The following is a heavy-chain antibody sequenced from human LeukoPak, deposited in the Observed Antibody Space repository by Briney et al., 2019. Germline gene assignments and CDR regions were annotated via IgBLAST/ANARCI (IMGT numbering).Heavy chain of an antibody. CDR3: ARDKVTQLVRGYYFDY. Sequence: GTSLRLSCAASGFTFRNYGIHWVRQAPGKGLDWVAIVWNDGNKKQYAESVKGRFTISKDNSKNMVYLQMTSLRAEDTAVYYCARDKVTQLVRGYYFDYWGQGTLVTVSS. V-gene: IGHV3-33*01. J-gene: IGHJ4*02. CDR2: VWNDGNKK. D-gene: IGHD6-13*01. CDR1: GFTFRNYG.